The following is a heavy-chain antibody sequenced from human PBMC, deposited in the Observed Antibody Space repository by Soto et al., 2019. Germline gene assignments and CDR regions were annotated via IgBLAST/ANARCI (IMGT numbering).Heavy chain of an antibody. J-gene: IGHJ6*02. D-gene: IGHD3-22*01. Sequence: EVQLVESGGGLVQPGGSLKLSCAASGFTFSGSAMHWVRQASGKGLEWVGRIRSKANSYATAYAASVKGRFTISRDDSKNTADMQMNSLKTEDTAVYYCTSYTDSSGYYYYYGMDVCGQGTTVTVSS. CDR2: IRSKANSYAT. CDR1: GFTFSGSA. V-gene: IGHV3-73*01. CDR3: TSYTDSSGYYYYYGMDV.